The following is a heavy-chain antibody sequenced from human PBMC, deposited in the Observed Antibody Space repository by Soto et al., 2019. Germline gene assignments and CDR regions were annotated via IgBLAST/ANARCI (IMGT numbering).Heavy chain of an antibody. CDR1: GGTFSSYA. J-gene: IGHJ6*02. CDR3: ASIQEDTAMVTYYYGMDV. CDR2: IIPTFGTA. V-gene: IGHV1-69*13. Sequence: SVKVSCKASGGTFSSYAISWVRQAPGQGLEWMGGIIPTFGTANYAQKFQGRVTITADESTSTAYMELSSLRSEDTAVYYCASIQEDTAMVTYYYGMDVWGQGXTVTVSS. D-gene: IGHD5-18*01.